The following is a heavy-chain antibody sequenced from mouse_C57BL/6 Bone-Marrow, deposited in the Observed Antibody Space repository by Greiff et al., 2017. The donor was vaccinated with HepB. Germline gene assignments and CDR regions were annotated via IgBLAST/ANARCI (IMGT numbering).Heavy chain of an antibody. CDR1: GYSITSGYY. Sequence: VQLKESGPGLVKPSQSLSLTCSVTGYSITSGYYWNWIRQFPGNKLEWMGYISYDGSNNYNPSLKNRISITRDTSKNQFFLKLNSVTTEDTATYYCARPSRSLYFYAMDYWGQGTSVTVSS. D-gene: IGHD1-1*01. CDR2: ISYDGSN. J-gene: IGHJ4*01. V-gene: IGHV3-6*01. CDR3: ARPSRSLYFYAMDY.